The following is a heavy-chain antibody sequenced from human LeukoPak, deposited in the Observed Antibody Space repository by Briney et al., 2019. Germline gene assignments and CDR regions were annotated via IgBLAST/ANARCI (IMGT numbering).Heavy chain of an antibody. CDR3: AKVGANYYDSSGYYLRGDY. J-gene: IGHJ4*02. D-gene: IGHD3-22*01. Sequence: PGGSLRLSCAASGFTFSSYAMSWVRQAPGKGLEWVSGMSGSGGSTYYADSVKGRFTISREHSKNPLSLQMNSLRAEDTAVYYCAKVGANYYDSSGYYLRGDYWGQGTLVTVSS. CDR2: MSGSGGST. V-gene: IGHV3-23*01. CDR1: GFTFSSYA.